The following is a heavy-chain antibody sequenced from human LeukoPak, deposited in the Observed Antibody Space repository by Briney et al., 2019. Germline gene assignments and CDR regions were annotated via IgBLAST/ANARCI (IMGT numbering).Heavy chain of an antibody. J-gene: IGHJ5*02. V-gene: IGHV4-61*02. CDR2: IYTSGST. Sequence: SETLSLTCTVSGGSISSGSYYWSWIRQPAGKGLEWIGRIYTSGSTNYNPSLKSRVTISVDTSKNQFSLKLSSVTAADTAVYYCARVRGYCSGGSCYHWFDPWGQGTLVTVSS. D-gene: IGHD2-15*01. CDR3: ARVRGYCSGGSCYHWFDP. CDR1: GGSISSGSYY.